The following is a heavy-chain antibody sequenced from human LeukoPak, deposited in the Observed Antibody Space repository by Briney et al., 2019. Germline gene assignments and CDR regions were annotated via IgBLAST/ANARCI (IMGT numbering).Heavy chain of an antibody. CDR3: ARTYYYDDNWFDP. CDR1: GGSISSYY. D-gene: IGHD3-22*01. Sequence: SETLSLTCTVSGGSISSYYWGWIRQPPGKGLEWIGYIYYSGSTNYNPSLKSRVTISVDTSKNQFSLKLSSVAAADTAVYYCARTYYYDDNWFDPWGQGTLVTVSS. CDR2: IYYSGST. J-gene: IGHJ5*02. V-gene: IGHV4-59*01.